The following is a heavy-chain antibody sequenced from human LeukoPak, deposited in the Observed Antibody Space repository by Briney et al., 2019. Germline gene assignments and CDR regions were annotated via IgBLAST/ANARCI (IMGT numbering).Heavy chain of an antibody. V-gene: IGHV4-39*01. J-gene: IGHJ4*02. CDR3: ARHVDTATDYFDY. Sequence: SETLSLTCTVSGGSISSSSYYWGWIRQPPGKGLEWIGSIYYSGSSYYNPSLKSRVTISVHTSKNQFSLKLSPVTAADTAAYYCARHVDTATDYFDYWGQGTLVTVSS. D-gene: IGHD5-18*01. CDR2: IYYSGSS. CDR1: GGSISSSSYY.